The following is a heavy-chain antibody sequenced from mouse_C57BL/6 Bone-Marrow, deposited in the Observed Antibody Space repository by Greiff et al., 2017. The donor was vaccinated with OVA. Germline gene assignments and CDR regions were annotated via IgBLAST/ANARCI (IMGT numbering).Heavy chain of an antibody. J-gene: IGHJ3*01. CDR3: AHYCYGSREEFAY. CDR2: IDPENGDT. CDR1: GFNIKDDY. Sequence: VQLQQSGAELVRPGASVKLSCTASGFNIKDDYMHWVKQRPEQGLEWIGWIDPENGDTDYASKFQGKATIPADTSSNTAYLQLSSLPSEDTAVDYGAHYCYGSREEFAYWGQGKRVTVSA. D-gene: IGHD1-1*01. V-gene: IGHV14-4*01.